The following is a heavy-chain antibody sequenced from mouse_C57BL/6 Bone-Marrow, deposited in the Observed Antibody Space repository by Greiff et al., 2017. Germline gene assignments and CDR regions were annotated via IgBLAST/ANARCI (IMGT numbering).Heavy chain of an antibody. D-gene: IGHD2-1*01. CDR1: GYTFTSYW. J-gene: IGHJ3*01. V-gene: IGHV1-52*01. CDR3: ARGWYSWFAY. Sequence: QVQLQQPGAELVRPGSSVKLSCKASGYTFTSYWMHWVKQRPIQGLEWIGNIDPSDSETHYNQKFKDKATLTVDKSSSTAYMQLSSRTSEDSAVYYCARGWYSWFAYGGQGTLVTVSA. CDR2: IDPSDSET.